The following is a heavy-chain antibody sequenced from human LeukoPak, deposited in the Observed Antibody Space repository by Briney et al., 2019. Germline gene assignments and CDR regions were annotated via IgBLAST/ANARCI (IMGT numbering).Heavy chain of an antibody. V-gene: IGHV3-23*01. J-gene: IGHJ6*02. D-gene: IGHD2-2*01. Sequence: GGSLRLSCAASGFTFSSYAMSWVRQAPGKGLEWVSAISGSGGSTYYADSVKGRFTISRDNSKNTLYLQMNSLRAEDTAVYYCAKWAADCSSTSSSSCDYYYGMDVWGQGTTVTVSS. CDR2: ISGSGGST. CDR3: AKWAADCSSTSSSSCDYYYGMDV. CDR1: GFTFSSYA.